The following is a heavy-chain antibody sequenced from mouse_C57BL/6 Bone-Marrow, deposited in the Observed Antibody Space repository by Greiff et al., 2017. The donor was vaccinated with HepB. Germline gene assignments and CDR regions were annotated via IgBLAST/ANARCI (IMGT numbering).Heavy chain of an antibody. Sequence: QVQLQQSGAELVKPGASVKRSCKASGYTFTEYTIHWVKQRSGQGLEWIGWFYPGSGSIKYNEKFKDKATLTADKSSSTVYMELSRLTSEDSAVYFCARHEEGYYYGSSAWFAYWGQGTLVTVSA. CDR3: ARHEEGYYYGSSAWFAY. CDR2: FYPGSGSI. V-gene: IGHV1-62-2*01. D-gene: IGHD1-1*01. J-gene: IGHJ3*01. CDR1: GYTFTEYT.